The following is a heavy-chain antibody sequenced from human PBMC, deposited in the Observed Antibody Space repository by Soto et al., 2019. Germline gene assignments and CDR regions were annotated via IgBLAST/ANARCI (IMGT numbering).Heavy chain of an antibody. CDR1: GGSISSYY. Sequence: PSETLSLTCTVSGGSISSYYWSWIRQPPGKGLEWIGYIYYSGSTNYNPSLKSRVTISVDTSKNQFSLKLSSVTAADTAVYYCARADYDFLRSYYYYMDVWGKGTTVTVSS. D-gene: IGHD3-3*01. J-gene: IGHJ6*03. CDR3: ARADYDFLRSYYYYMDV. V-gene: IGHV4-59*01. CDR2: IYYSGST.